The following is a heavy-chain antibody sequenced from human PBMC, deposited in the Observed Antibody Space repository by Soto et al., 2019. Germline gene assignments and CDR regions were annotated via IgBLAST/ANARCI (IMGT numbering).Heavy chain of an antibody. CDR1: DYLITNGYF. Sequence: SETLSLTCVVSDYLITNGYFWGFIRQPPGKGLEWIGSTNHRGNTYSNPSLKSRITISVDTSKNQFSLNLSSVTAADSAVYFCTRGARGYVSYWGQGTLVTVSS. CDR3: TRGARGYVSY. J-gene: IGHJ4*02. CDR2: TNHRGNT. V-gene: IGHV4-38-2*01. D-gene: IGHD2-15*01.